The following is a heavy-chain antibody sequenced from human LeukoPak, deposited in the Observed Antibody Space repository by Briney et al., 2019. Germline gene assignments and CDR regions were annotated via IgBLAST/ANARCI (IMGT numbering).Heavy chain of an antibody. J-gene: IGHJ6*03. CDR2: IIPIFGTA. CDR3: ATNRDCSGGSCYPYYYYYMDV. V-gene: IGHV1-69*05. CDR1: GGTFISYA. D-gene: IGHD2-15*01. Sequence: SVKVSFKASGGTFISYAISWVRQAPGQGLEWMGRIIPIFGTANYAQKFQGRVTITTDESTSTAYMELSSLRSEDTAVYYCATNRDCSGGSCYPYYYYYMDVWGKGTTVTVSS.